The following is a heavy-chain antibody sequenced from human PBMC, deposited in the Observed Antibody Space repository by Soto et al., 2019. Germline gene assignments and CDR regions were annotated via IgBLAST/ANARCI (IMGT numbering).Heavy chain of an antibody. V-gene: IGHV3-64*01. CDR2: IGPDGSRT. CDR3: ARVICSGGNCYSNFYYMDV. Sequence: PGGSLRLSCAASGFTFSAYGIHWVRQAPGKGLEYVSAIGPDGSRTYYANSVKGRFTISRDNSKNTLYLQMGSLRAEDMAVYYWARVICSGGNCYSNFYYMDVWGKGTTVTV. J-gene: IGHJ6*03. D-gene: IGHD2-15*01. CDR1: GFTFSAYG.